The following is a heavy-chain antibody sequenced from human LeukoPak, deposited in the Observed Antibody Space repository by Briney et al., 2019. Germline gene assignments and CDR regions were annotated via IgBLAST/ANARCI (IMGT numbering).Heavy chain of an antibody. CDR2: ISYDGSNK. D-gene: IGHD1-26*01. Sequence: GRSLRLSCAASGFTFSSYAMHWVRQAPGKGLEGVAVISYDGSNKYYADSVKGRFTISRDNSKNTLYLQMNSLRAEDTAVYYCARGLGWELLTGFDYWGQGTLVTVSS. J-gene: IGHJ4*02. CDR3: ARGLGWELLTGFDY. V-gene: IGHV3-30-3*01. CDR1: GFTFSSYA.